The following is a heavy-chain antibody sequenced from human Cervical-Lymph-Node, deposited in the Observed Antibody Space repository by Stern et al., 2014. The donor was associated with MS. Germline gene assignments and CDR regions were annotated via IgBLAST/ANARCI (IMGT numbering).Heavy chain of an antibody. CDR2: ISSSGSTI. CDR1: GFTFSDYY. CDR3: ARDRRRSIGYFDL. J-gene: IGHJ2*01. V-gene: IGHV3-11*01. D-gene: IGHD2-21*01. Sequence: VQLVESGGGLVKPGGSLRLSCAASGFTFSDYYMRWIRQAPGKGLGWVSFISSSGSTIYYADSVKGRFTISRDNAKKSLYLQMNSLRAEDTAVYYCARDRRRSIGYFDLWGRGTLVTVSS.